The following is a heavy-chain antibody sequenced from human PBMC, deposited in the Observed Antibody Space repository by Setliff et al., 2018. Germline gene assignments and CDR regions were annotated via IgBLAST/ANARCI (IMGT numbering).Heavy chain of an antibody. J-gene: IGHJ6*03. Sequence: SETLSLTCTVSGDPMSSRRYYWAWIRQPAGKGLEWIGQIYTSWSTNYNPSLKSRVTISLDTSNNQFPLSLSSVTAADTAVYYCARMSGFQYMDVWGKGTTVTSP. CDR1: GDPMSSRRYY. D-gene: IGHD3-3*01. CDR2: IYTSWST. V-gene: IGHV4-61*09. CDR3: ARMSGFQYMDV.